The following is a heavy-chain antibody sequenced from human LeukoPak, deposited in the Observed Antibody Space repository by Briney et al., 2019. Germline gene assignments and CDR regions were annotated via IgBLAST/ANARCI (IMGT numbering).Heavy chain of an antibody. CDR3: AKDGGYIRYYYYYMDV. Sequence: GGSLRLSCAASGFTVSSNYMSWVRQAPGKGLEWGSVIYSGGSTYYADSVKGRFTISRDNSKNTLYLQMNSLRAEDTAVYYCAKDGGYIRYYYYYMDVWGKGTTVTISS. CDR1: GFTVSSNY. CDR2: IYSGGST. V-gene: IGHV3-53*01. J-gene: IGHJ6*03. D-gene: IGHD5-18*01.